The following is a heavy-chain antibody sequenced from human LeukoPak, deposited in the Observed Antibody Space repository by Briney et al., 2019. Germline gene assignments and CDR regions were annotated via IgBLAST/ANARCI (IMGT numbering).Heavy chain of an antibody. Sequence: ASVKVSCKASGYTFTNYGISWVRQAPGQGLEWMGWMNPNSGNTGYAQKFQGRVTMTRNTSISTAYMELSSLRSEDTAVYYCARGDCSGGSCYPDYWGQGTLVTVSS. CDR3: ARGDCSGGSCYPDY. CDR1: GYTFTNYG. CDR2: MNPNSGNT. D-gene: IGHD2-15*01. V-gene: IGHV1-8*02. J-gene: IGHJ4*02.